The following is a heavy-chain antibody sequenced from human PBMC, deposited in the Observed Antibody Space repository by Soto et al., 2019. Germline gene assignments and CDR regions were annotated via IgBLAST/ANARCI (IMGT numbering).Heavy chain of an antibody. V-gene: IGHV3-30*18. Sequence: GGSRRLSCEASGFTFRSYAMHWVRQAPGKGLEWVAVISHDGNVNYYSESVKGRFTMSRDNSKDTLYLQMDSLRTEDTAVYFCAKDEYWESHFYYFMDLWGKGTPVTVS. CDR1: GFTFRSYA. CDR2: ISHDGNVN. J-gene: IGHJ6*03. CDR3: AKDEYWESHFYYFMDL. D-gene: IGHD2-8*02.